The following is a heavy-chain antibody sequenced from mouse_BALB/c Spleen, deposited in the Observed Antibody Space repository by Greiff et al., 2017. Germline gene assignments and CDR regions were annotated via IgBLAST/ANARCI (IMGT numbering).Heavy chain of an antibody. D-gene: IGHD1-1*02. CDR3: TSDGGYDGDY. CDR1: GFTFSSYT. J-gene: IGHJ2*01. Sequence: EVKLMESGAGLVKPGGSLKFSCAASGFTFSSYTMSWVRQTPEKRLEWVGTISSGGSYTYYPDSVKGRITISTDNAKNTLYLQMSSLKSEDTAMYYGTSDGGYDGDYWGQGTTLTVSS. V-gene: IGHV5-6-4*01. CDR2: ISSGGSYT.